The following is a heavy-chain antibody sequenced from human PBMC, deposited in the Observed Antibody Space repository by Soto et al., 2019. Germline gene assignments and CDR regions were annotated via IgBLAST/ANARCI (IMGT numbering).Heavy chain of an antibody. CDR2: IYSAGTT. CDR3: AGVYGAFAFDAFDI. J-gene: IGHJ3*02. Sequence: EVQLVESGGGFIQPGGSLRLSCAASGFTVSRNFLTWVRQAPGKGLEWVSFIYSAGTTSYADSVKGRFTVSRDNSKNSLYLEMHNLRAEDTAVYYCAGVYGAFAFDAFDIWGQGTMVTVSS. D-gene: IGHD4-17*01. V-gene: IGHV3-53*01. CDR1: GFTVSRNF.